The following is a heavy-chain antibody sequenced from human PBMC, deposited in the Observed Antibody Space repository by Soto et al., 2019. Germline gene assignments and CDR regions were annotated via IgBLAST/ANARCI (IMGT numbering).Heavy chain of an antibody. D-gene: IGHD6-13*01. Sequence: GASVKVSCKASGFTFTSSAVQWVRQTRGQRLEWIGWIVVGSGNTNYAQKFQERVTITRDMSTSTAYMELSSLRSEDTAVYYCAAAKAEKAYYYYGMDVWGQGTTVTVSS. CDR3: AAAKAEKAYYYYGMDV. CDR2: IVVGSGNT. V-gene: IGHV1-58*01. J-gene: IGHJ6*02. CDR1: GFTFTSSA.